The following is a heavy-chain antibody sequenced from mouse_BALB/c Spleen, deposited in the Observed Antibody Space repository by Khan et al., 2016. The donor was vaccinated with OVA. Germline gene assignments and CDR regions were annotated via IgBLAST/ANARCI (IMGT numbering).Heavy chain of an antibody. CDR1: GYSITSDYA. CDR2: ISYSGST. Sequence: EVQLQESGPGLVKPSQSLSLTCTVTGYSITSDYAWNWIRQFPGNKLEWMGYISYSGSTNYNPSLKSRISITREKSKNQFFLQLKSVTTEDTATYYCASELGRYYAMDYWGQGTSVTVSS. V-gene: IGHV3-2*02. CDR3: ASELGRYYAMDY. J-gene: IGHJ4*01. D-gene: IGHD4-1*01.